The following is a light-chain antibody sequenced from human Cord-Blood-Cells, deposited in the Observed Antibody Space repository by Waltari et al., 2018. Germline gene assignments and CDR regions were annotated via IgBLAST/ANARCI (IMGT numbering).Light chain of an antibody. CDR2: DAS. V-gene: IGKV3-11*01. CDR3: QQRSNWPWT. CDR1: QSVSSY. Sequence: ELVLTQSPATLSLSPEERSTLSCRASQSVSSYLAWYQQKPGQAPRLLIYDASNRATGIPARFSGSGSGTDFTLTISSLEPEDFAVYYCQQRSNWPWTFGQGTKVEIK. J-gene: IGKJ1*01.